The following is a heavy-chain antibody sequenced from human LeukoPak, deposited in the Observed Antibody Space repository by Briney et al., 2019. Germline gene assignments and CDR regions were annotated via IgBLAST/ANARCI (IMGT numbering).Heavy chain of an antibody. CDR1: GFTFSSYS. Sequence: PGGSLRLSCAASGFTFSSYSMNWVRQAPGKGLEWVSSISSSSSCIYYADSVKGRFTISRDNSKNTLYLQMNSLRAEDTAVYYCAKDHDSSGWYYFDYWGQGTLVTVSS. CDR3: AKDHDSSGWYYFDY. CDR2: ISSSSSCI. J-gene: IGHJ4*02. D-gene: IGHD6-19*01. V-gene: IGHV3-21*04.